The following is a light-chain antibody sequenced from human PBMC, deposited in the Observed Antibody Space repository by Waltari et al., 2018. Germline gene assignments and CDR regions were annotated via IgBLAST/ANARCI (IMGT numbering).Light chain of an antibody. CDR3: AAWDDRMNGHWV. CDR1: SSNIGDNV. V-gene: IGLV1-44*01. CDR2: RND. Sequence: QSVLTQPPSASGTPGQRVTISCSGSSSNIGDNVVNWYQQLPGKAPKLLIYRNDQRPSGGPDRCSASKSGTSASLAISGLQSEDEADYYCAAWDDRMNGHWVFGGGTKVTVL. J-gene: IGLJ3*02.